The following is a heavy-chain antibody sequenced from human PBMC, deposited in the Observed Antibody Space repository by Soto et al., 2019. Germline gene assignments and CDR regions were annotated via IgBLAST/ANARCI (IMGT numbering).Heavy chain of an antibody. CDR3: AXEXXXVINSNADYYGLDV. Sequence: EVQLVESGGGLIQPGGSLRLSXEASXFTVSXNYMTWVRQXPGXXXEXXSLLYSDVYSAGTTYYADSVKGRFTIFRDNSKNTLYLQMDSLRAEDTAVYFCAXEXXXVINSNADYYGLDVWGQGTTVTVSS. CDR1: XFTVSXNY. J-gene: IGHJ6*02. D-gene: IGHD2-21*01. V-gene: IGHV3-53*01. CDR2: LYSDVYSAGTT.